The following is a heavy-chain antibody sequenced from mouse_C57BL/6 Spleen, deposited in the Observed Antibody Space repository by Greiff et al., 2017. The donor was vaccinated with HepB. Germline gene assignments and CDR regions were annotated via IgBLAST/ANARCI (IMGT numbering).Heavy chain of an antibody. Sequence: QVQLKESGAELVRPGASVTLSCKASGYTFTDYEMHWVKQTPVHGLEWIGAIDPETGGTAYNQKFKGKAILTADKSSSTAYMELRSLTSEDSAVSYCRYDEGKRRYYFVYGGQGTSLTVSS. J-gene: IGHJ2*02. V-gene: IGHV1-15*01. D-gene: IGHD2-12*01. CDR3: RYDEGKRRYYFVY. CDR1: GYTFTDYE. CDR2: IDPETGGT.